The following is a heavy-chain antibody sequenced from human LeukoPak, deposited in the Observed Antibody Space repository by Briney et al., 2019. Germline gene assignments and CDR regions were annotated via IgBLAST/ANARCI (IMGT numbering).Heavy chain of an antibody. CDR1: GYTFTSYG. J-gene: IGHJ5*02. Sequence: ASVKVSCKASGYTFTSYGISWVRQAPGQGLEWMGWISAYNGKTNYAQKLQGRVTMTTDTSTSTAYMELRSLRSDDTAVYYCARDRRDGVVVVPAAYTNWFDPWGQGTLVTVSS. CDR3: ARDRRDGVVVVPAAYTNWFDP. D-gene: IGHD2-2*01. V-gene: IGHV1-18*01. CDR2: ISAYNGKT.